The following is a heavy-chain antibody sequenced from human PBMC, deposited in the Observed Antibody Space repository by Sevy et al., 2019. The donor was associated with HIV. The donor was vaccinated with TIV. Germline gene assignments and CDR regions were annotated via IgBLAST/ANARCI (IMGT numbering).Heavy chain of an antibody. V-gene: IGHV4-39*01. D-gene: IGHD4-4*01. Sequence: SETLSLTCTVSGGSISSSSYYWGWIRQPPGKGLEWIGSIYYSGSTYYNPSLKSRVTISVDTSKNQFSLKLGSVTAADTAVYYCARLDYSNYYYYGMDVWGQGTTVTVSS. CDR2: IYYSGST. CDR1: GGSISSSSYY. CDR3: ARLDYSNYYYYGMDV. J-gene: IGHJ6*02.